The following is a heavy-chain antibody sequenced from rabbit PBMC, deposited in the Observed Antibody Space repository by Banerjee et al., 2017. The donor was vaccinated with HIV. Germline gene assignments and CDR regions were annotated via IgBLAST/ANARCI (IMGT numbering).Heavy chain of an antibody. Sequence: EESGGDLVKPEGSLTLTCTASGFSFSSSYWICWVRQAPGKGLEWIACIDAGTSGSTYYANWAKGRFTISKTSSTTVTLQMTSLTVADTATYFCARGYAGVDAANDLWGQGTLVTVS. CDR1: GFSFSSSYW. CDR3: ARGYAGVDAANDL. J-gene: IGHJ4*01. CDR2: IDAGTSGST. D-gene: IGHD4-2*01. V-gene: IGHV1S45*01.